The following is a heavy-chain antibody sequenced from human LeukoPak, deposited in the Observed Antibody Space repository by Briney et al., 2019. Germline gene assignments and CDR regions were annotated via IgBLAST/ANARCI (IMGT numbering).Heavy chain of an antibody. D-gene: IGHD6-19*01. CDR2: IYYSGST. Sequence: PSETLSLTCTVSGGSNSRSPYYWGWIRQLPGKGLEWIGNIYYSGSTYYNPTLKTRVTISVDTSKNQFSLKLTSVTAADTAVYYCARHASVDGNWPRPLDYWGQGSLVTVSS. V-gene: IGHV4-39*01. CDR3: ARHASVDGNWPRPLDY. CDR1: GGSNSRSPYY. J-gene: IGHJ4*02.